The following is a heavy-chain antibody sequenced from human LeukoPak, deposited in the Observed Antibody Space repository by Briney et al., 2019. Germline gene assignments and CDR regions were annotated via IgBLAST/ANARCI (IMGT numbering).Heavy chain of an antibody. CDR2: IRSTANGYAT. D-gene: IGHD3-3*01. V-gene: IGHV3-73*01. Sequence: GGSLRLSCAASGFTFSGSALHWVRQASGKGLEWVGRIRSTANGYATAYAASVKGRFTISRDDSKNTAYLQMDSLKTEDTAVYYCARVTLEGDAFDIWGQGTMVTVSS. J-gene: IGHJ3*02. CDR3: ARVTLEGDAFDI. CDR1: GFTFSGSA.